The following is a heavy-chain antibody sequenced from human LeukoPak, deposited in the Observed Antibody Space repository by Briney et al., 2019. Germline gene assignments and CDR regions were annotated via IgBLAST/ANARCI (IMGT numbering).Heavy chain of an antibody. CDR2: IIPIFGTA. D-gene: IGHD6-6*01. Sequence: RASVKVSCKASGGTFSRYAISWVRQAPGQGLEWMGGIIPIFGTANYAQKFQGRVTITTDESTSTAYMELSSLRSEDTAVYYCASTNFYSSLSTAFDYWGQGTLVTVSS. J-gene: IGHJ4*02. V-gene: IGHV1-69*05. CDR1: GGTFSRYA. CDR3: ASTNFYSSLSTAFDY.